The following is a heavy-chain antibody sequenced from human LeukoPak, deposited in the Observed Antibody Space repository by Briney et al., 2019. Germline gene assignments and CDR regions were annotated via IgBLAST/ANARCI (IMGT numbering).Heavy chain of an antibody. CDR3: AKDGASVYQLLLEYYYMDV. D-gene: IGHD2-2*01. CDR1: GFTFSSYG. Sequence: GGSLRLSCAASGFTFSSYGMHWVRQAPGKGLEWVAFIRYDGSNKYYADSVKGRFTISRDNSKNTLYLQMNSLRAEDTAVYYCAKDGASVYQLLLEYYYMDVWGKGTTVTVSS. V-gene: IGHV3-30*02. J-gene: IGHJ6*03. CDR2: IRYDGSNK.